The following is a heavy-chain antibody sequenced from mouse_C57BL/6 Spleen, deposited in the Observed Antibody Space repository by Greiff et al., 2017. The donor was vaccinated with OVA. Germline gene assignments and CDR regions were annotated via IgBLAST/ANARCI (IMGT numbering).Heavy chain of an antibody. V-gene: IGHV1-82*01. J-gene: IGHJ1*03. CDR1: GYAFSSSW. CDR3: ARGDGYFDV. Sequence: VQLKESGPELVKPGASVKISCKASGYAFSSSWMNWVKQRPGKGLEWIGRIYPGDGDTNYNGKFKGKATLTADKSSSTAYMQLSSLTSEDSAVYFCARGDGYFDVWGTGTTVTVSS. CDR2: IYPGDGDT.